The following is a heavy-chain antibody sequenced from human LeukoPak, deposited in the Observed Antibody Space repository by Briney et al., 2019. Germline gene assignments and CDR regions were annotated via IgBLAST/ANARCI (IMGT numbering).Heavy chain of an antibody. CDR2: ISAYNGNT. D-gene: IGHD2-15*01. CDR1: GYTFTSYG. Sequence: ASVKVSCKASGYTFTSYGISWVRQAPGQGLEWMGWISAYNGNTNYAQKLQGRVTMTTDTSTSTAYMELRRLRSDDTAVYYCARVGSTHPYYYYYYGMDVWGQGTTVTVSS. CDR3: ARVGSTHPYYYYYYGMDV. V-gene: IGHV1-18*01. J-gene: IGHJ6*02.